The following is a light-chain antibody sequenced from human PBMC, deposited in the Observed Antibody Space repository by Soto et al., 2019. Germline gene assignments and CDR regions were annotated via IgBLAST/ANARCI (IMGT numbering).Light chain of an antibody. V-gene: IGKV1-12*01. CDR3: QQDDTFPIT. CDR1: QGISRS. CDR2: SAS. J-gene: IGKJ5*01. Sequence: DIPWTRTPSSALDPVGARVTTTGQASQGISRSLAWYQQKPGKAPKLLIYSASSLHSGAPSRFSGSGFGTDFTPTISSLQPEDFATYYCQQDDTFPITFGQGTRLEIK.